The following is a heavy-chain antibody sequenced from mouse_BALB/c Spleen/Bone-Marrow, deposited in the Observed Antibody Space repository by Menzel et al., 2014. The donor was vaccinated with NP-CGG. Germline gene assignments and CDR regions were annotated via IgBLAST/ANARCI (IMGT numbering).Heavy chain of an antibody. CDR2: INPSRGYN. V-gene: IGHV1-7*01. D-gene: IGHD1-1*01. CDR1: GYTFTSYW. Sequence: LQESGAELAKPGASVKMSCKASGYTFTSYWMHWVKQRPGQGLEWIGYINPSRGYNEYNQKFKDKATLTADKSSSTAYMQLSSLTSEDSAVYYCAGYYYGEGFAYWGQGTLVTVSA. CDR3: AGYYYGEGFAY. J-gene: IGHJ3*01.